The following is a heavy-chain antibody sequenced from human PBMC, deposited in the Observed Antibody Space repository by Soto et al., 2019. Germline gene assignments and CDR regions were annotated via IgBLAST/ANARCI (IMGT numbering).Heavy chain of an antibody. J-gene: IGHJ4*02. Sequence: PGGSLRLSCAASGFTFSTYAMSWVRQAPGKGLEWVSAISSSGGSTYYADSVKGRFTISRDNSKNTLYLLMNSLRAEDTAIYYCAKGYYSDSGAYPVGFWGQGTLVTVSS. D-gene: IGHD3-22*01. CDR3: AKGYYSDSGAYPVGF. V-gene: IGHV3-23*01. CDR2: ISSSGGST. CDR1: GFTFSTYA.